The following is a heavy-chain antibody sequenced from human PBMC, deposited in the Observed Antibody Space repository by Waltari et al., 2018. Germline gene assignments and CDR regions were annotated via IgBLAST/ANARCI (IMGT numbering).Heavy chain of an antibody. V-gene: IGHV3-30*18. CDR3: AKVVYGSGSPVDY. CDR1: GITFSSYG. Sequence: QVQLVESGGGVVQPGRSMRLSCAASGITFSSYGMHWVRQAPGKGPEWVAVISYDGSNKFYADSVKGRFTISRDNSKNTLYLQMNSLRAEDTAVYYCAKVVYGSGSPVDYWGQGTLVTVSS. CDR2: ISYDGSNK. D-gene: IGHD3-10*01. J-gene: IGHJ4*02.